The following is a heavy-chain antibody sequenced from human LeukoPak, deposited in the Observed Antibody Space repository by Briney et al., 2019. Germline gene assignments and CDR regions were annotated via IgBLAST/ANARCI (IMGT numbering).Heavy chain of an antibody. D-gene: IGHD4-17*01. Sequence: PSQTLSLTCTVSGGSISSGDYYWSWIRQPPGKGLEWIGYIFYSGSTNYNPSLKSRVTISVDTSKNQFSLKLSSVTAADTAVYYCARVMRDDYDFLGVDYWGQGTLVTVSS. J-gene: IGHJ4*02. CDR3: ARVMRDDYDFLGVDY. V-gene: IGHV4-30-4*01. CDR1: GGSISSGDYY. CDR2: IFYSGST.